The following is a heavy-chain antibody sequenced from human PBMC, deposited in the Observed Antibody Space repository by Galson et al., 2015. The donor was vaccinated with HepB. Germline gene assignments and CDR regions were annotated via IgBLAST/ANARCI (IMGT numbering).Heavy chain of an antibody. J-gene: IGHJ4*02. D-gene: IGHD3-16*01. CDR3: VRGGGGFDY. CDR2: IKEDGNKQ. Sequence: SLRLSCAASGFTLSTYWMSWVRQAPGKGLEWVANIKEDGNKQNYVDSVMGRFTISRDNAKNSLNLQMNSLRVEDTAVYYCVRGGGGFDYWGQGTLVTVSS. V-gene: IGHV3-7*03. CDR1: GFTLSTYW.